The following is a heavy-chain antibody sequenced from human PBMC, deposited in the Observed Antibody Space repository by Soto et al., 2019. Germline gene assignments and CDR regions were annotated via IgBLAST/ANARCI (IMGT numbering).Heavy chain of an antibody. V-gene: IGHV4-4*02. CDR3: ARMGLHLGELSRNCFDP. D-gene: IGHD3-16*02. J-gene: IGHJ5*02. CDR1: SDSISRSHW. CDR2: IYSSGSA. Sequence: SETLSLTCGVSSDSISRSHWLTWVRQSPRKGLEWLGDIYSSGSAYSNPSLKSRITISLDTSNNLFSLNLSSVTAADTAVYYCARMGLHLGELSRNCFDPWGRGTLVPVSS.